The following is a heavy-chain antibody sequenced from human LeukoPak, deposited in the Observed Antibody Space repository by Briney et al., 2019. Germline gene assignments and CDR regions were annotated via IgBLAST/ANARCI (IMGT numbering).Heavy chain of an antibody. J-gene: IGHJ4*02. CDR2: IWYDGSNK. D-gene: IGHD3-3*01. CDR3: ARDVGLEWYSFDY. CDR1: GFTFASYG. Sequence: AGRSLRVSCAASGFTFASYGIHWVRQAPGKGLEWVAFIWYDGSNKYYADSVKGRFTISRDNSKNTLYLQMNSLRAEDTAVYYCARDVGLEWYSFDYWGQGTLVTVSS. V-gene: IGHV3-33*01.